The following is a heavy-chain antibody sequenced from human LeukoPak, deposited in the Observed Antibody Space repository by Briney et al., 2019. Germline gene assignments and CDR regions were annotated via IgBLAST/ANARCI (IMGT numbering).Heavy chain of an antibody. Sequence: PGGSLRLSCAASGFTFSSYDMHWVRQATGKGLEWVSAIGTAGDTYYPGSVKGRFTISRENAKNSLYLQMNSLGAGDTAVYYCARTICSSSWYFDYWGQGTLVTVSS. V-gene: IGHV3-13*04. CDR1: GFTFSSYD. D-gene: IGHD6-13*01. CDR2: IGTAGDT. CDR3: ARTICSSSWYFDY. J-gene: IGHJ4*02.